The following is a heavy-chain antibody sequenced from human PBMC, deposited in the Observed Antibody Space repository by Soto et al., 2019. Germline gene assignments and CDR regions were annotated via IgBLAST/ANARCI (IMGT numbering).Heavy chain of an antibody. CDR1: GFTFSSYS. CDR2: ISSSSSYI. D-gene: IGHD6-13*01. Sequence: GGSLRLSCAASGFTFSSYSMNWVRQAPGKGLEWVSSISSSSSYIYYADSVKGRFTISRDNAKNSLYLQMNSLRAEDTAVYYCARSDSSSWYLPQGPFDYWGQGTLVTVSS. CDR3: ARSDSSSWYLPQGPFDY. V-gene: IGHV3-21*01. J-gene: IGHJ4*02.